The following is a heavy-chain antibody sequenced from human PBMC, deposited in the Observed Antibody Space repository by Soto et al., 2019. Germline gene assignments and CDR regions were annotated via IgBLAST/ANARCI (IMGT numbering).Heavy chain of an antibody. CDR3: ATYSGYALPMDV. J-gene: IGHJ6*03. CDR1: GFAPSRYW. V-gene: IGHV3-7*01. Sequence: GSLRLSCAASGFAPSRYWMTWVRQAPGKGLEWVASIKEDDSEIYYVDSVKGRFTISRDNAKNSLYLQMNSLRAEDTAVYYCATYSGYALPMDVWGTGTTVTVSS. D-gene: IGHD1-26*01. CDR2: IKEDDSEI.